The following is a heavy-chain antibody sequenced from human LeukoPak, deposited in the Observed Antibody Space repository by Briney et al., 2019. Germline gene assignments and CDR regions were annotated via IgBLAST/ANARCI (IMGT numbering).Heavy chain of an antibody. Sequence: SETLSLTCNVSGGSISSYYWSWIRQPPGKGLEWIGYMYYSGNTNYNPSLKSRVTTSVDSSKNRFSLKLSSVTAADTAVYYCARHTLVGARNAFDIWGQGTMVTVSS. V-gene: IGHV4-59*08. CDR2: MYYSGNT. J-gene: IGHJ3*02. CDR1: GGSISSYY. D-gene: IGHD1-26*01. CDR3: ARHTLVGARNAFDI.